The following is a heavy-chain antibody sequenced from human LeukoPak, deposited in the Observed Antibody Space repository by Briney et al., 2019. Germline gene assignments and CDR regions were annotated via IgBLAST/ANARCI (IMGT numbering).Heavy chain of an antibody. V-gene: IGHV4-59*12. CDR2: IYYSGST. Sequence: SETLSLTCTVSGGSISSYYWSWIRQPPGKGLEWIGYIYYSGSTYYNPSLKSRVAISVDTSKYQFSLKLSSVTAADTAVYYCARDKVAAAGNDYYYYGMDVWGQGTTVTVSS. CDR1: GGSISSYY. D-gene: IGHD6-13*01. J-gene: IGHJ6*02. CDR3: ARDKVAAAGNDYYYYGMDV.